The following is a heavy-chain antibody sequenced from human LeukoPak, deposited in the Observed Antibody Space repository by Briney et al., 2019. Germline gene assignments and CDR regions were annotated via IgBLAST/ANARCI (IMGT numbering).Heavy chain of an antibody. CDR2: IYYSGST. CDR3: APLGYCSGGSCPLAY. D-gene: IGHD2-15*01. V-gene: IGHV4-39*01. CDR1: GGSISSSSYY. J-gene: IGHJ4*02. Sequence: SETLSLTCTVSGGSISSSSYYWGWIRQPPGKGLEWIGSIYYSGSTYYNPSLKSRVTISVDTSKNQFSLKLSSVTAADTAVYYCAPLGYCSGGSCPLAYWGQGTLVTVSS.